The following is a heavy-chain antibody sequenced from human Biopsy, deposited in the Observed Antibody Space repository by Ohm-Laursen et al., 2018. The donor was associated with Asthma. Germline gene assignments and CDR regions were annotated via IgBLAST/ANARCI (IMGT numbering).Heavy chain of an antibody. CDR1: GYNFISFA. V-gene: IGHV1-2*02. Sequence: ALVKVSCKASGYNFISFAIHWVRQAPGQRLEWMGWVNPNSGGTNYAQKFQGRVTMTRDTSISTAYMEVSRLRSDDTAVYYCARGQKSAGDRWFDPWGQGTLVTVSS. D-gene: IGHD6-13*01. J-gene: IGHJ5*02. CDR3: ARGQKSAGDRWFDP. CDR2: VNPNSGGT.